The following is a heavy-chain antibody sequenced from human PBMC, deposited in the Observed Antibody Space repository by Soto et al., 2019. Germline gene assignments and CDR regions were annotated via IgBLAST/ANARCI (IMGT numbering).Heavy chain of an antibody. CDR2: ISSSSSTI. V-gene: IGHV3-48*01. CDR3: AREGGYSYSFYYYYYGMDV. D-gene: IGHD5-18*01. J-gene: IGHJ6*02. CDR1: GFTFSSYA. Sequence: GGSLSLSCAASGFTFSSYAMSWVRQAPGKGLEWVSAISSSSSTIYYADSVKGRFTISRDNAKNSLYLQMNSLRAEDTAVYCCAREGGYSYSFYYYYYGMDVWGQGTTVTVSS.